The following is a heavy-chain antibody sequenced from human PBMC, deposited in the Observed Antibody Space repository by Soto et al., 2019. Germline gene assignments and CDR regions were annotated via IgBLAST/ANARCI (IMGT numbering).Heavy chain of an antibody. J-gene: IGHJ3*02. D-gene: IGHD3-16*01. CDR3: ARQYYDYVWGSYHAFDI. Sequence: QVQLVESGGGVVQPGRSLRLSCAASGFTFSSYAMHWVRQAPGKGLEWVAVISYDGSNKYYADSVKGRFTISRDNSKNTLYLQMNSLRAEDTAVYYSARQYYDYVWGSYHAFDIWGQGTMVTVSS. CDR2: ISYDGSNK. V-gene: IGHV3-30-3*01. CDR1: GFTFSSYA.